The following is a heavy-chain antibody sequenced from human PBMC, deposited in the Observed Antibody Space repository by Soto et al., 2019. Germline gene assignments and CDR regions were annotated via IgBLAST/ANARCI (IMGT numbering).Heavy chain of an antibody. CDR3: ARVDTSTTYYYDSSGHYEARPNDY. J-gene: IGHJ4*02. Sequence: ASVKVSCKASGYTFTSYAMHWVRQAPGQRLEWMGWINAGNGNTKYSQKFQGRVTITRDTSASTAYMELSSLRSEDTAVYYCARVDTSTTYYYDSSGHYEARPNDYWGQGTLVTVSS. D-gene: IGHD3-22*01. V-gene: IGHV1-3*01. CDR2: INAGNGNT. CDR1: GYTFTSYA.